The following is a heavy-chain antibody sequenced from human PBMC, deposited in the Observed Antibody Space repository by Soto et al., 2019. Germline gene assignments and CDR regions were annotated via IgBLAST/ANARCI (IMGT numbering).Heavy chain of an antibody. CDR3: ARGRGRYRYGDY. D-gene: IGHD5-18*01. Sequence: QVQLVQSGPAVKKPGASVRVSCKPSGYAFSNYGISWMRQDPGQGLERMGWGNIDKGNTKYAQKSQDRVNMTTETHTSTAYLELKSQRSDDTALYYSARGRGRYRYGDYCGQGTLVTVTS. CDR1: GYAFSNYG. V-gene: IGHV1-18*01. CDR2: GNIDKGNT. J-gene: IGHJ4*02.